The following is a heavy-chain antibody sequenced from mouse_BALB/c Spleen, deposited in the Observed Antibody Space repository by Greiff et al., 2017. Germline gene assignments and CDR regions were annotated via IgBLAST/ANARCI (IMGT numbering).Heavy chain of an antibody. V-gene: IGHV1-18*01. J-gene: IGHJ3*01. CDR3: AISSTMIRTTDTWLAY. Sequence: VQLQQSGPELVKPGASMKISCKASGYSFTGYTMNWVKQSHGKNLEWIGLINPYNGGTSYNQKFKGKATLTVDTSSSTAYMELLRLTSEDAAVLYCAISSTMIRTTDTWLAYWGQGTLVTVSA. CDR1: GYSFTGYT. CDR2: INPYNGGT. D-gene: IGHD2-4*01.